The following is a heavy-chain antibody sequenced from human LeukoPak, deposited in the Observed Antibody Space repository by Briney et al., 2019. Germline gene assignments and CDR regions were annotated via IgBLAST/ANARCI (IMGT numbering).Heavy chain of an antibody. V-gene: IGHV4-39*07. CDR3: ARVGGVAAASGWDYYYYYMDV. CDR1: GGSISSSSYY. Sequence: ASETLSLTCTVSGGSISSSSYYWGWIRQPPGKGLEWIGSIYYSGSTYYNPSLKSRVTISVDTSKNQFSLKLSSVTAADTAVYYCARVGGVAAASGWDYYYYYMDVWGKGTTVTVSS. J-gene: IGHJ6*03. D-gene: IGHD6-13*01. CDR2: IYYSGST.